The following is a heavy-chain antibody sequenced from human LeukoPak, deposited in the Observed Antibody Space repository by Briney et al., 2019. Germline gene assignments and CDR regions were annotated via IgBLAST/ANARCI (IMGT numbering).Heavy chain of an antibody. Sequence: GGSLRLSCAASGFTFSSYWMHWVRQAPGKGLVWVSRIKSDGSTKYADSVKGRFTISRDNAKNTVSLQMNSLRAEDTGVYYCARAPSEIGGYYPEYFRHWGQGTLVTVSS. CDR3: ARAPSEIGGYYPEYFRH. CDR2: IKSDGST. J-gene: IGHJ1*01. CDR1: GFTFSSYW. V-gene: IGHV3-74*03. D-gene: IGHD3-22*01.